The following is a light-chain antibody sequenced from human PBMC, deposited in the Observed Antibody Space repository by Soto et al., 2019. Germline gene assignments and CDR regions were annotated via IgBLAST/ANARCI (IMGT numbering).Light chain of an antibody. CDR3: QQHGNWPPIT. CDR2: GAS. CDR1: QSVSSN. J-gene: IGKJ5*01. V-gene: IGKV3-15*01. Sequence: EIVMTQSPATLSVSPGDSVALSCWASQSVSSNLAWYQQRPGQAPRLLIYGASTRATGIPARFSGSGFGTEFTLTITSLQSEDFAVYYCQQHGNWPPITFGQGTRLEIK.